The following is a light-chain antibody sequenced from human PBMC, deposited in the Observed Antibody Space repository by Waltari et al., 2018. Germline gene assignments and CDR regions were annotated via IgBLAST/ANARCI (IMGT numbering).Light chain of an antibody. J-gene: IGKJ1*01. V-gene: IGKV3-20*01. Sequence: EIVLTQSPGTLSLSPGDRATLSCRASQSVRRSLTWYQQKPGQAPRLLIYDTSTRATGIPDRFSGSGSGTDFSRTISRLGPEDFAVYYCQEYVNLPATFGQGTKVEIK. CDR2: DTS. CDR1: QSVRRS. CDR3: QEYVNLPAT.